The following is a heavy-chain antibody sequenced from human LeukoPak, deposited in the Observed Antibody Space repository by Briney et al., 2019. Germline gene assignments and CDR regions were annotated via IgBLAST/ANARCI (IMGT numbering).Heavy chain of an antibody. CDR3: ARGPTTVVSVPYYFDD. J-gene: IGHJ4*02. CDR1: GRSIIGYH. CDR2: INHSGRA. Sequence: SETLSLTCGLFGRSIIGYHWNWIRQSPGKGLEWIGEINHSGRAKYNPSFKSRGTISLDTSKNQFSLELRSVTAADTAVYYCARGPTTVVSVPYYFDDWGQGTLVTVSS. V-gene: IGHV4-34*01. D-gene: IGHD4-11*01.